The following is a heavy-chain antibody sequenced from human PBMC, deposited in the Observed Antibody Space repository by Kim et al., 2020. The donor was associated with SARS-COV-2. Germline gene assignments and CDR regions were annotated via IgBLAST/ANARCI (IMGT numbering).Heavy chain of an antibody. D-gene: IGHD5-12*01. J-gene: IGHJ6*02. V-gene: IGHV4-59*01. CDR3: ARREWLQRYSYGMDV. Sequence: PSLKSRVTISVDTPKNQFALKLSTVTAADTAVYYWARREWLQRYSYGMDVWGQGTTVTVSS.